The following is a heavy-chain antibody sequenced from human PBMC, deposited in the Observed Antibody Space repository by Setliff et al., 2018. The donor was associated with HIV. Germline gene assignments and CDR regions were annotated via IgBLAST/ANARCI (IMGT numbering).Heavy chain of an antibody. D-gene: IGHD3-22*01. Sequence: PSETLSLTCSVSNGSISNNYWSWIRQPPGKGLEWIGYISYNGGFNSNPSLKSRVTISVGTPNNRFFLELSSVTPADTAVYFCARLMHYYDSFWVLWRENYFDSWGRGTLVTVSS. CDR1: NGSISNNY. CDR2: ISYNGGF. CDR3: ARLMHYYDSFWVLWRENYFDS. V-gene: IGHV4-59*01. J-gene: IGHJ4*01.